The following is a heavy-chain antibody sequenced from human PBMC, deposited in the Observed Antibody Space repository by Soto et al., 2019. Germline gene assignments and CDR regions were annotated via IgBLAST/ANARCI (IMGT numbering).Heavy chain of an antibody. CDR1: GDSVSSNSAA. Sequence: SQTLSLTCDISGDSVSSNSAAWNWIRQSPSRGLEWLGRTSYRSKWYNDYAVSVKSRITINPDTSRNQFSLKLSSVTAADTAVYYCARTQSGVTAYYFDYWGQGTLVTVSS. V-gene: IGHV6-1*01. CDR2: TSYRSKWYN. J-gene: IGHJ4*02. D-gene: IGHD3-10*01. CDR3: ARTQSGVTAYYFDY.